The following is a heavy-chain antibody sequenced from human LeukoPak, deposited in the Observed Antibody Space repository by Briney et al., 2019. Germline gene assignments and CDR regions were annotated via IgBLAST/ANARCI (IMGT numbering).Heavy chain of an antibody. V-gene: IGHV3-7*01. CDR3: ARYCGGDCYGMDV. CDR2: IKQDGSEK. J-gene: IGHJ6*02. D-gene: IGHD2-21*01. CDR1: GFTFSSYW. Sequence: GGSLRLSCAASGFTFSSYWMSWVRQAPGKGLEWVANIKQDGSEKYYVDSVKGRFTISRDNAKNSLYLQMNSLRAEDTAVYYCARYCGGDCYGMDVWGQGTTVTVSS.